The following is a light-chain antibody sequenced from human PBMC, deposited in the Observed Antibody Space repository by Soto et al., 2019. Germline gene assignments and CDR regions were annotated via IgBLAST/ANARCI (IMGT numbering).Light chain of an antibody. Sequence: ENVLTQSPGTLSLSPGERATLSCRASQSVSGNYLAWYQHKPGQAPRLLIYGASSRATSIADRFSGSGSGTDFTLTISRLEPEDFAVYYCHQYGSSPLPGGSPLPFGGGTKVEIK. CDR2: GAS. CDR3: HQYGSSPLPGGSPLP. J-gene: IGKJ4*01. V-gene: IGKV3-20*01. CDR1: QSVSGNY.